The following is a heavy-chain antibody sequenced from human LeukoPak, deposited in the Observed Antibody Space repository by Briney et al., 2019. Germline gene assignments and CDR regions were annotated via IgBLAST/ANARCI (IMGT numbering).Heavy chain of an antibody. CDR3: AVTYYYDSSGYYDLYSFDY. V-gene: IGHV3-21*01. D-gene: IGHD3-22*01. CDR2: ISSSSYI. CDR1: GFTFSSYS. J-gene: IGHJ4*02. Sequence: GGSLRLSCAASGFTFSSYSMNWVRQAPGKGLEWVSSISSSSYIYYADSVKGRFTISRDNAKNSLYLQMNSLRAEDTAVYYCAVTYYYDSSGYYDLYSFDYWGQGTLVTVSS.